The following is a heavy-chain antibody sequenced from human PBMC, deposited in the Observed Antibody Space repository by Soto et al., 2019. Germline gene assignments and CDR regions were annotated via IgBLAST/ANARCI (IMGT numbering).Heavy chain of an antibody. Sequence: SETLSLTRTVSSDSISSYYWSWIRQPPGKGLEWIGYIYYSGSTNYNPSLKSRVTISVDTSKNQFSLKLSSVTAADTAVYYCAKTTTVVTPMWYFDLWGRGTLVTVSS. CDR2: IYYSGST. CDR1: SDSISSYY. V-gene: IGHV4-59*01. D-gene: IGHD4-17*01. CDR3: AKTTTVVTPMWYFDL. J-gene: IGHJ2*01.